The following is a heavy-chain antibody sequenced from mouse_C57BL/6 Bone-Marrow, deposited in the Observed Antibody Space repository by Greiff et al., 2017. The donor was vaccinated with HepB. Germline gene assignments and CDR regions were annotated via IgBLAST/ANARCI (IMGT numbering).Heavy chain of an antibody. D-gene: IGHD2-5*01. Sequence: LVESGPELVKPGASVKLSCKASGYTFTSYDINWVKQRPGQGLEWIGWIYPRDGSTKYNEKLKGKATLTVDTSSSTAYMELHSLTSEDSAVYFCARKAYYSNYGYYAMDYWGQGTSVTVSS. V-gene: IGHV1-85*01. J-gene: IGHJ4*01. CDR2: IYPRDGST. CDR3: ARKAYYSNYGYYAMDY. CDR1: GYTFTSYD.